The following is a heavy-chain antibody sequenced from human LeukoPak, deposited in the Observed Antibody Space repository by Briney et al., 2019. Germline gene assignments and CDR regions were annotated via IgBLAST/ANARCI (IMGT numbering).Heavy chain of an antibody. V-gene: IGHV3-23*01. Sequence: GGSLRLSCEASGFTFSSSFMSWVHQAPGRGLEWVSSFSDIGYYADSVKGRFTISRDNAKNTLYLQMDSLRAEDTAVYYCAKRLDSFAFDIRGQGTMVTVSS. D-gene: IGHD2-21*01. CDR2: FSDIG. J-gene: IGHJ3*02. CDR3: AKRLDSFAFDI. CDR1: GFTFSSSF.